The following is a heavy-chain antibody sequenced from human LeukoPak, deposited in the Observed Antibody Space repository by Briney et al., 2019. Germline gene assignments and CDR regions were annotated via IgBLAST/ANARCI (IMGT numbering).Heavy chain of an antibody. D-gene: IGHD5-18*01. CDR2: IYCSGST. Sequence: SETLSLTCTVSGGSISSYYWSWIRQSPGKGLEWIGYIYCSGSTNYNPSLKSRVTISVDKSKNQFSLKLSSVTAADTAVYYCARARPSSGYSYGYPDYWGQGTLVTVSS. J-gene: IGHJ4*02. CDR1: GGSISSYY. CDR3: ARARPSSGYSYGYPDY. V-gene: IGHV4-59*12.